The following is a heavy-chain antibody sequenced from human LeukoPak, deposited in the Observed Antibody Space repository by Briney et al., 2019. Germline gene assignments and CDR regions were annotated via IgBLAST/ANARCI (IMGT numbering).Heavy chain of an antibody. CDR3: ARDNMEDYYDSSGYSYWFDP. V-gene: IGHV4-4*07. Sequence: SETLSLTCTVSGGSISSYYWSWIRQPAGKGLERIGRIYTSGSTNYNPSLKSRVTMSVDTSKNQFSLKLSSVTAADTAVYYCARDNMEDYYDSSGYSYWFDPWGQGTLVTVSS. CDR1: GGSISSYY. J-gene: IGHJ5*02. CDR2: IYTSGST. D-gene: IGHD3-22*01.